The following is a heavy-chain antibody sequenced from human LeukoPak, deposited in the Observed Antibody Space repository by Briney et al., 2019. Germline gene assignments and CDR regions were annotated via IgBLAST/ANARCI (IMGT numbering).Heavy chain of an antibody. V-gene: IGHV1-18*01. CDR3: AREPPLGSGRKAIDY. CDR1: GYTFTSYG. CDR2: ISAYNGNT. D-gene: IGHD6-19*01. Sequence: ASVKVSCKASGYTFTSYGISWVRQAPGQGLEWMGWISAYNGNTNYAQKLQGRVTMTTDTSTGTAYMELRSLRSDDTAVYYCAREPPLGSGRKAIDYWGQGTLVTVSS. J-gene: IGHJ4*02.